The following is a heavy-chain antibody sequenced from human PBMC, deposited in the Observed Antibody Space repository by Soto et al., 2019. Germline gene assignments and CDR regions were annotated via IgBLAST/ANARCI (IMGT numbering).Heavy chain of an antibody. CDR2: IIPILGIA. CDR3: ARDCTNGVCFEAY. CDR1: GGTFSSYT. V-gene: IGHV1-69*04. D-gene: IGHD2-8*01. Sequence: SVKVSCKASGGTFSSYTISWVRQAPGQGLEWMGRIIPILGIANYAQKFQGRVTITADKSTSTAYMELSSLRSEDTAVYYCARDCTNGVCFEAYWGQGTLVTVSS. J-gene: IGHJ4*02.